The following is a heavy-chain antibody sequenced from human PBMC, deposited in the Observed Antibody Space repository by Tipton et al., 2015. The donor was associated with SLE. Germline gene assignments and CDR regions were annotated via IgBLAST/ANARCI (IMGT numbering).Heavy chain of an antibody. J-gene: IGHJ6*03. D-gene: IGHD3-10*01. Sequence: LRLSCTVSGGSISSGGYYWSWIRQHPGKGLEWIGYIYYRGSTYYNPSLKSRVTITVGTSKNQFSLKLSSVTAADTAVYYCARDRYYGSGRNDYYYMDVWGKGTTVTVSS. V-gene: IGHV4-31*02. CDR2: IYYRGST. CDR3: ARDRYYGSGRNDYYYMDV. CDR1: GGSISSGGYY.